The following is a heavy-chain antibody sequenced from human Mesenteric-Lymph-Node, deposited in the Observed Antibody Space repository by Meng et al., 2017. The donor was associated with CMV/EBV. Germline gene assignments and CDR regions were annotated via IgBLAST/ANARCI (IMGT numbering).Heavy chain of an antibody. CDR3: ARVRDLFRYFDY. J-gene: IGHJ4*02. Sequence: SETLSLTCAVYGGSFSGYYWSWIRQPPGRGLEWIGEINHSGSTNYNPSLKSRVTLSVDTSKNQFSLKLNSVTAADTAVYYCARVRDLFRYFDYWGQGTLVTVSS. V-gene: IGHV4-34*01. CDR2: INHSGST. CDR1: GGSFSGYY.